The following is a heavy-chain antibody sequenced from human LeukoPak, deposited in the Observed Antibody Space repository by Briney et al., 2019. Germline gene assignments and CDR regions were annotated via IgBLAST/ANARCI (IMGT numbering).Heavy chain of an antibody. J-gene: IGHJ4*02. Sequence: ASVKVSCKASGYTFTSYDINWVRQATGQGLEWMGWMNPNSGNTGHAQKFQGRVTMTRNTSISTAYMELSSLRSEDTAVYYCARGQITMVRGVIRKYYFDYWGQGTLVTVSS. V-gene: IGHV1-8*01. D-gene: IGHD3-10*01. CDR1: GYTFTSYD. CDR3: ARGQITMVRGVIRKYYFDY. CDR2: MNPNSGNT.